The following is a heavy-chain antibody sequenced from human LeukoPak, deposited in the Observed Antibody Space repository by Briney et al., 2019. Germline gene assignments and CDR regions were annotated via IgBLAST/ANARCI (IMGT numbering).Heavy chain of an antibody. J-gene: IGHJ4*02. CDR1: GYTFTSYY. D-gene: IGHD1-26*01. Sequence: ASVKVSCKASGYTFTSYYMHWVRQAPGHGLEWMGIINPSGGSTSYAQKFQGRVTMTRDTSTSTVYMELSSLRSEDTAVYYCARGSRSRIVGATTYSDYWGQGTLVTVSS. CDR3: ARGSRSRIVGATTYSDY. V-gene: IGHV1-46*01. CDR2: INPSGGST.